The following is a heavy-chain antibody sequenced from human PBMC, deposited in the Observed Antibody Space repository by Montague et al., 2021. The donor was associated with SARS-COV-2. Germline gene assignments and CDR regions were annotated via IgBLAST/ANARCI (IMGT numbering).Heavy chain of an antibody. V-gene: IGHV4-61*08. D-gene: IGHD6-13*01. Sequence: SETLSLTCTVSGGSVSSGGYYRSWIRQPSGKGLEWIGYIYYSGSTNYNPSLKSRVTISLDTSKNQFSLKLTSVTAADTAVYYCARVSLAAAAKRSDYWGQGTLVTVSS. CDR3: ARVSLAAAAKRSDY. CDR2: IYYSGST. J-gene: IGHJ4*02. CDR1: GGSVSSGGYY.